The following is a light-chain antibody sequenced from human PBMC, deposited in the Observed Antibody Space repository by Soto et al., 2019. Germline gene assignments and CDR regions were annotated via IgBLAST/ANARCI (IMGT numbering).Light chain of an antibody. CDR3: ISYERTTTLNYV. CDR1: SSDIGAYDY. J-gene: IGLJ1*01. V-gene: IGLV2-14*03. Sequence: QSVLSQPASVSGSPGQSITISCTGTSSDIGAYDYVSWYQHHPGKAPKLVIYDVSDRPSGVSNRFSGSKSGNTASLTISGLQVEDEADYYCISYERTTTLNYVFGTGTKVTVL. CDR2: DVS.